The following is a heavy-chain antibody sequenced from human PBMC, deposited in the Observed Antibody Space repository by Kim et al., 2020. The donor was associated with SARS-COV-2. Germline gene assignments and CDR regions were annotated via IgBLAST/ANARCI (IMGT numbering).Heavy chain of an antibody. V-gene: IGHV5-10-1*01. D-gene: IGHD6-19*01. Sequence: YSPSFQGHVTISADKSISTAYLQWSSLKASDTAMYYCARHQGYSSGWTDYWGQGTLVTVSS. J-gene: IGHJ4*02. CDR3: ARHQGYSSGWTDY.